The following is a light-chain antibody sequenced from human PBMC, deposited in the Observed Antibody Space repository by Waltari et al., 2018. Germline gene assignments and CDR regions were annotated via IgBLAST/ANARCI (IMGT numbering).Light chain of an antibody. CDR2: EVS. CDR3: SSYTSSSTLYYV. CDR1: SSDVGGYNY. J-gene: IGLJ1*01. Sequence: QSALTQPASVSGSPGQSITIPCTGTSSDVGGYNYVTWYQQHTVKPPKLMIYEVSNRPSGVSNRFSGSKSGNTASLTISGLQAEDEADYYCSSYTSSSTLYYVFGTGTKVTVL. V-gene: IGLV2-14*01.